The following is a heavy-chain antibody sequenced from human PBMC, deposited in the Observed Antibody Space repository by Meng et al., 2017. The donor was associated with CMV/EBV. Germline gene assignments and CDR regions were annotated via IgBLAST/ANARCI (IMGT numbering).Heavy chain of an antibody. D-gene: IGHD3-3*01. CDR2: ISSSSSYI. CDR3: ARDRTPEYYDFWSGYHSYYYGMDV. Sequence: LSLTCAASGFTFSSSSMNWVRQAPGKGLEWVSSISSSSSYIYYADSVKGRFTISRDNAKNSLYLQMNSLRAEDTAVYYCARDRTPEYYDFWSGYHSYYYGMDVWGQGTTVTVSS. CDR1: GFTFSSSS. J-gene: IGHJ6*02. V-gene: IGHV3-21*01.